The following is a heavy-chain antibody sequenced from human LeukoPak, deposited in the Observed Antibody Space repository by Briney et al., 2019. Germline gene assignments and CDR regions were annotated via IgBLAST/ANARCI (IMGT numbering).Heavy chain of an antibody. Sequence: GGSLRLSCAASGFTFSDYSMNWVRQAPGKGLEWISYIGIDSGNTNYVDSVKGRFTISGDKAKNSLYLQMNSLRAEDTAVYYCARDYKYAFDNWGQGTLVTVSS. V-gene: IGHV3-48*01. CDR1: GFTFSDYS. D-gene: IGHD5-24*01. CDR2: IGIDSGNT. J-gene: IGHJ4*02. CDR3: ARDYKYAFDN.